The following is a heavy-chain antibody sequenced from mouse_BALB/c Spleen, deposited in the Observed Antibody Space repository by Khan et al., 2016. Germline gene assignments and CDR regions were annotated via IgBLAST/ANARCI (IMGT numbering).Heavy chain of an antibody. Sequence: VQLQQSVAELVRSGASVKLSCTASVFNIKDYYMHWVKQGPEQGLEWIGWIDPENGDTEYAPKFQGKATMTADTSSNAAYLQFSSLTSEDSAVYYCNAIYYGNDVYFDYWGQGTTLTVSS. CDR2: IDPENGDT. V-gene: IGHV14-4*02. CDR1: VFNIKDYY. CDR3: NAIYYGNDVYFDY. D-gene: IGHD2-2*01. J-gene: IGHJ2*01.